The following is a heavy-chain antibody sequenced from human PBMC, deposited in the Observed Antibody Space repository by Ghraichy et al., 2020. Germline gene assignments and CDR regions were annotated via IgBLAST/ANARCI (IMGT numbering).Heavy chain of an antibody. V-gene: IGHV3-33*05. D-gene: IGHD3-10*01. CDR2: ILYDGSKK. CDR3: AKASYGSGVYGMDV. Sequence: GGSLRLSCAASGFTFTSFGMHWVRQAPGKGLEWVAVILYDGSKKFYADSVKGRFTISRDDSQRTVYLQMNSLRAEDTAVYHCAKASYGSGVYGMDVWGQGTTGTVSS. J-gene: IGHJ6*02. CDR1: GFTFTSFG.